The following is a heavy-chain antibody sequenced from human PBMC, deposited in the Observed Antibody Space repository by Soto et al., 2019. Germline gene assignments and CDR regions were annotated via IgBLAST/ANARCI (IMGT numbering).Heavy chain of an antibody. V-gene: IGHV3-23*01. CDR2: ISGSGGST. CDR3: AKDGERITIFGVVHSTLDY. CDR1: GFTFSSYA. Sequence: PGGSLRLSCAASGFTFSSYAMSWVRQAPGKGLEWVSAISGSGGSTYYADSVKGRFTISRDNSKNTLYLQMNSLRAEDTAVYYCAKDGERITIFGVVHSTLDYWGQGTLVTVSS. J-gene: IGHJ4*02. D-gene: IGHD3-3*01.